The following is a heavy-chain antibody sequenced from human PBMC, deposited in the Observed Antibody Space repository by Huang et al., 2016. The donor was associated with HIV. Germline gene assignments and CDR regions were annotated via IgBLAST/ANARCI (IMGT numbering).Heavy chain of an antibody. J-gene: IGHJ4*02. CDR1: GCSISSSSYY. V-gene: IGHV4-39*01. CDR3: ARHERWAMVRGVPQWGFDY. CDR2: IYYSGST. D-gene: IGHD3-10*01. Sequence: QLQLQESGPGLVKPSETLSLTCTVSGCSISSSSYYWGWIRQPPGKGLEWIGTIYYSGSTYHNPSLKGRVTISVDTSKNQFSLKLSSVTAADTAVYYCARHERWAMVRGVPQWGFDYWGQGTLVTVSS.